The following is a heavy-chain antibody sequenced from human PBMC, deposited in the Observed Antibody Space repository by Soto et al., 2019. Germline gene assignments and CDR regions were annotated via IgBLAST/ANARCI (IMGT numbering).Heavy chain of an antibody. CDR2: IWYDGINK. CDR1: GFTFSNNG. V-gene: IGHV3-33*01. J-gene: IGHJ6*02. Sequence: QVQLVESGGGVVQPGRSLRLSCAASGFTFSNNGMHWVRQAPGKGLEWVAVIWYDGINKYYADSVKGRFIISRDNSKNTVYPQMNSLRAVDTAVYYCARDRVQMVDGLDVWGQGTTVTVSS. D-gene: IGHD2-15*01. CDR3: ARDRVQMVDGLDV.